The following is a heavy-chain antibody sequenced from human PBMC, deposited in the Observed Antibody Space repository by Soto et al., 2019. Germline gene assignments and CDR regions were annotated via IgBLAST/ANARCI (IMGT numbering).Heavy chain of an antibody. CDR2: IYPGDSDT. CDR3: ARRASVGFDGMDV. V-gene: IGHV5-51*01. CDR1: GYSFTSYW. D-gene: IGHD3-10*01. Sequence: GESLKISCKGSGYSFTSYWIGWVGQVPGKGLEWMGIIYPGDSDTRYSPSFQGQVTISADKSISTAYLQWSSLKASDTAMYYCARRASVGFDGMDVWGQGTTVTVSS. J-gene: IGHJ6*02.